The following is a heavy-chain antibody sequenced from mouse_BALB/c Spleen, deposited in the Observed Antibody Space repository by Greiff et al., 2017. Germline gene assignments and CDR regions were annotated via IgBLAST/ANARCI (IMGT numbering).Heavy chain of an antibody. J-gene: IGHJ3*01. Sequence: EVQGVESGGGLVQPGGSRKLSCAASGFTFSSFGMHWVRQAPEKGLEWVAYISSGSSTIYYADTVKGRFTISRDNPKNTLFLQMTSLRSEDTAMYYCARAYYDYDEDWFAYWGQGTLVTVSA. CDR2: ISSGSSTI. D-gene: IGHD2-4*01. CDR1: GFTFSSFG. CDR3: ARAYYDYDEDWFAY. V-gene: IGHV5-17*02.